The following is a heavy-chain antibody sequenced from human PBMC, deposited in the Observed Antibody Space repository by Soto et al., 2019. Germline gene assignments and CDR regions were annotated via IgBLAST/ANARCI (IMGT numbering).Heavy chain of an antibody. D-gene: IGHD5-18*01. J-gene: IGHJ6*02. V-gene: IGHV3-30*18. CDR3: ANTFYGYEYYYYYGMGV. CDR1: GFTFSSYG. Sequence: PGGSLRLSCATSGFTFSSYGMHWVRQAPGKGLEWVAVISYDGSNKYYADSVKGRFTISRDNSKNTLYLQMNSLRAEDTAVYYCANTFYGYEYYYYYGMGVWGQGTTVTVSS. CDR2: ISYDGSNK.